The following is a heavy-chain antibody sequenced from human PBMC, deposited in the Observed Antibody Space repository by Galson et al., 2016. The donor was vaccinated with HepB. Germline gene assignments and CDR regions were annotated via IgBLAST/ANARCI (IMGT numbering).Heavy chain of an antibody. J-gene: IGHJ4*02. CDR2: INPSGDST. CDR3: ARPQGGLYGPYFDY. Sequence: SVKVSCKASGYTFSDYYMHWVRQAPGQGLEWMGVINPSGDSTTYAQTFQGRATMTRDTSTSTVYMELSSLRSEDTAVYYCARPQGGLYGPYFDYWGQGTLVIVSS. V-gene: IGHV1-46*01. D-gene: IGHD2-15*01. CDR1: GYTFSDYY.